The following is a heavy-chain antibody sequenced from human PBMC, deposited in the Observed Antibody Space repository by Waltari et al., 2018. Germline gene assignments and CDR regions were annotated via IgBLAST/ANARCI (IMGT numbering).Heavy chain of an antibody. V-gene: IGHV1-69*05. CDR2: IIPIFGTA. CDR3: ARGGGSGAYWYFDL. Sequence: QVQLVQSGAEVKKPGSSVKVSCKASGGTFSSYAIRWVRTAPGQGLEWMGGIIPIFGTANYAQKFQGRVTITTDESTSTAYMELSSLRSDDTAVYYCARGGGSGAYWYFDLCGRGTLVTVSS. CDR1: GGTFSSYA. J-gene: IGHJ2*01. D-gene: IGHD2-15*01.